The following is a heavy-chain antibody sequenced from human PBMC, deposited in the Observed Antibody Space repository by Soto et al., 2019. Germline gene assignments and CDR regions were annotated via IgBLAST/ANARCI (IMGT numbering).Heavy chain of an antibody. Sequence: QVQLQESGPGLVKPSGTLSLTCAVSGGSISTTYWWSWARQSPGKGLEWIGEIHHGTGTNYNHSHKRRVTISLDKSRTQLFLPLTSVPVAETAVYYCARNDAYDLDVWGQGTTVTVSS. D-gene: IGHD5-12*01. V-gene: IGHV4-4*02. CDR2: IHHGTGT. CDR3: ARNDAYDLDV. CDR1: GGSISTTYW. J-gene: IGHJ6*01.